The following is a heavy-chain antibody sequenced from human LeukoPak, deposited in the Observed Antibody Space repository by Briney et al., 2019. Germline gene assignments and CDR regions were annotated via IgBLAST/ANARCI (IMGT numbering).Heavy chain of an antibody. CDR2: IDYSGSS. D-gene: IGHD1-14*01. V-gene: IGHV4-61*03. J-gene: IGHJ3*02. CDR1: GGSISSSSYY. Sequence: SETLSLTCTVSGGSISSSSYYWGWIRQPPGKGLEWIGFIDYSGSSNYNPSLKSRVTISADPSTNHFSLNLTSVTAADTAVYFCARDHPVADRAPDIWGRGTMVTVSS. CDR3: ARDHPVADRAPDI.